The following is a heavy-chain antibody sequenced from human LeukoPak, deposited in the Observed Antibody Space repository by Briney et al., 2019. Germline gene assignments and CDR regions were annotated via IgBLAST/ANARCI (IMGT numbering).Heavy chain of an antibody. Sequence: GASVKVSCKASGYTFTGYYMHWVRQAPGQGLEWMGWINPNSGGTNYAQKFQGRVAMTRDTSISTAYMELSRLRSDDTAVYYCARALDYDIYPFDYWGQGTLVTVSS. J-gene: IGHJ4*02. CDR3: ARALDYDIYPFDY. CDR2: INPNSGGT. CDR1: GYTFTGYY. V-gene: IGHV1-2*02. D-gene: IGHD3-9*01.